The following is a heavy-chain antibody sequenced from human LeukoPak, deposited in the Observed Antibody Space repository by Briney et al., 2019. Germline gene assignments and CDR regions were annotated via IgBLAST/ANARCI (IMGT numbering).Heavy chain of an antibody. J-gene: IGHJ5*02. CDR3: ARDRITMVRGVICWFDP. Sequence: SVKVSCKASGGTFSSYTISWVRQAPGQGLEWMGRIIPILGIANYAQKFQGRVTITADKSTSTAYMELSSLRSEDTAVYYCARDRITMVRGVICWFDPWGQGTLVTVSS. CDR1: GGTFSSYT. V-gene: IGHV1-69*04. D-gene: IGHD3-10*01. CDR2: IIPILGIA.